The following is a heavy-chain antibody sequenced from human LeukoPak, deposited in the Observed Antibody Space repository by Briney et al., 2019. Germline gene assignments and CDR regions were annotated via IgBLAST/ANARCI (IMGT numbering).Heavy chain of an antibody. CDR1: GFTFDDYA. Sequence: GRSLRLSCAASGFTFDDYAMHWVRQAPGKGLEWVSGISWNSGSIGYADSVKGRFTTSRDNAKNSLYLQMNSLRAEDTALYYCAKEYCTNGVCYYYGMDVWGQGTTVTVSS. CDR2: ISWNSGSI. V-gene: IGHV3-9*01. J-gene: IGHJ6*02. D-gene: IGHD2-8*01. CDR3: AKEYCTNGVCYYYGMDV.